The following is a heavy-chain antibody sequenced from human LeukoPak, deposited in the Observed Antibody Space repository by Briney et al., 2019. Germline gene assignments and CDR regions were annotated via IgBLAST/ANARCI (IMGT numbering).Heavy chain of an antibody. CDR2: IYYSGST. CDR3: ARVRAPRGYYYYYMDV. CDR1: GGSISSSSYY. Sequence: KPSETLSLTCTVSGGSISSSSYYWGWIRQPPGKGLEWIGSIYYSGSTYYNPSLKSRVTISVDTSKNQFSLKLSSVTAADTAVYYCARVRAPRGYYYYYMDVWGKGTTVTVSS. J-gene: IGHJ6*03. V-gene: IGHV4-39*07.